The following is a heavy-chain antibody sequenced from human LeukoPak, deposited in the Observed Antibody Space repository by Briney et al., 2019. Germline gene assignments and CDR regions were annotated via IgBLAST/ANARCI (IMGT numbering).Heavy chain of an antibody. Sequence: GGSLRLSCAASGFTFSNYWMRWVRQAPGKGLEWVANVKQDGSEKYYVDSVKGRFTISSDNAKNSLYLQMNSLRVDDTAVYYCARWARYCSSGSCYSWFDPWGQGTLVTVSS. CDR2: VKQDGSEK. D-gene: IGHD2-15*01. V-gene: IGHV3-7*01. CDR3: ARWARYCSSGSCYSWFDP. CDR1: GFTFSNYW. J-gene: IGHJ5*02.